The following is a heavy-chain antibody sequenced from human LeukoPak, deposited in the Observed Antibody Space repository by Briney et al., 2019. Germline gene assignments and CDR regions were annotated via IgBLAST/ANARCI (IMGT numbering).Heavy chain of an antibody. CDR2: IFYSGST. CDR3: AKSNGYGLVDI. J-gene: IGHJ3*02. V-gene: IGHV4-59*12. CDR1: GGSISTYY. Sequence: SETLSLTCAVSGGSISTYYWSWIRQPPGKGLEWIGNIFYSGSTYYSPSLKSRVTISLDTSRNQFSLKLNSVTAADTAVYYCAKSNGYGLVDIWGQGTMVTVSS. D-gene: IGHD3-10*01.